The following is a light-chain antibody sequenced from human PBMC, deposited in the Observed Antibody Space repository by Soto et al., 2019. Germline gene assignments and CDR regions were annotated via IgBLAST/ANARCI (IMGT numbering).Light chain of an antibody. CDR2: DAS. Sequence: IALTQSPATLSLSPWERATLSCRASQSVSSYLAWYQQKPGQAPRLLIYDASNRATGIPARFSGSGSGTDFTLTISSLEPEDFAVYYCQQRSNWITFGQGTRLEIK. V-gene: IGKV3-11*01. CDR3: QQRSNWIT. CDR1: QSVSSY. J-gene: IGKJ5*01.